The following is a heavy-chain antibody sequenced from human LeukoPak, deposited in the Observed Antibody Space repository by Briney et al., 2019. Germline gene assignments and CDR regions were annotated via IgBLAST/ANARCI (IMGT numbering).Heavy chain of an antibody. J-gene: IGHJ5*02. CDR1: GYTFTSYY. CDR3: ARSRTLVVGLFDH. V-gene: IGHV1-2*02. Sequence: ASEKVSCKASGYTFTSYYMHWVRQAPGQGLEWMGWINPNSGGTNNEKKFQGRVTMTRDTSFSTAYMELSRLRSDDTAVFYCARSRTLVVGLFDHWGQGTLVTVSS. D-gene: IGHD3-22*01. CDR2: INPNSGGT.